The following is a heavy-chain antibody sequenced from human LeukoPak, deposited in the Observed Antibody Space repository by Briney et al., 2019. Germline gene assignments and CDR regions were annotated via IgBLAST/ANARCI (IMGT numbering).Heavy chain of an antibody. CDR2: INPNSGGT. Sequence: ASVKVSCKASGYTFTGYYMHWVRQAPGQGLEWMGWINPNSGGTNYAQKFQGRVTMTRDTSISTAYMELSRLRSDDTAVYYCSIGYCTNGVCYTPLDYWGQGTLVTVSS. CDR1: GYTFTGYY. J-gene: IGHJ4*02. D-gene: IGHD2-8*01. V-gene: IGHV1-2*02. CDR3: SIGYCTNGVCYTPLDY.